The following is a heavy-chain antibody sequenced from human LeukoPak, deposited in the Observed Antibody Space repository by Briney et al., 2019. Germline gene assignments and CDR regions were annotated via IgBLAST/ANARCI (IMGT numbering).Heavy chain of an antibody. V-gene: IGHV4-34*01. Sequence: KPSETLSLTCAVYGGSFSGYYWSWIRQPPGKGLEWIGEINHSGSTNYNPSLKSRVTISVDTSKNQFSLKLSSVTAADTAVYYCARKRGYSYVVLAYYFDYWGQGTLVTVSS. CDR2: INHSGST. CDR3: ARKRGYSYVVLAYYFDY. CDR1: GGSFSGYY. J-gene: IGHJ4*02. D-gene: IGHD5-18*01.